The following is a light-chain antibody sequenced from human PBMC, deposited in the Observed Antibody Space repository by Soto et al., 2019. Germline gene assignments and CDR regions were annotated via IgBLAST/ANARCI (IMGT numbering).Light chain of an antibody. J-gene: IGLJ1*01. Sequence: QSVLTQPRSVSGSPGQSVTISCTGTSSDVGGYNYVSWYQHHPGKAPKLMIYDVDKRPSGVPGRFSGSKSGNTASLTISGLQAEDEADYYCCSYAGSYPFVFGTRTKVTVL. CDR1: SSDVGGYNY. CDR3: CSYAGSYPFV. V-gene: IGLV2-11*01. CDR2: DVD.